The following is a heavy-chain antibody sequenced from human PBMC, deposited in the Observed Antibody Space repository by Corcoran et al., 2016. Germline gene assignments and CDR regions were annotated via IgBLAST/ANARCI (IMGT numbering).Heavy chain of an antibody. Sequence: QVQLVESGGGVVQPGRSLGLSCATSGFTFSIYGMHWVRHPPGKGLESVSIISYDGSYKYYADSVKGRFTISRDNSKNMLHLQINSLRADETSVYYCANKGADSYNGGAFDFWGQGTKVTVSS. CDR2: ISYDGSYK. CDR3: ANKGADSYNGGAFDF. CDR1: GFTFSIYG. J-gene: IGHJ3*01. V-gene: IGHV3-30*18. D-gene: IGHD3-10*01.